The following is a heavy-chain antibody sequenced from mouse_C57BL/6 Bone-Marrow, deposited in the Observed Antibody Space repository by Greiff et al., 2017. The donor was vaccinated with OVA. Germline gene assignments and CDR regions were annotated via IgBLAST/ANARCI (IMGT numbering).Heavy chain of an antibody. J-gene: IGHJ3*01. CDR3: ASNWDVFAY. CDR2: IWSGGST. CDR1: GFSLTSYG. D-gene: IGHD4-1*01. Sequence: VQLQQSGPGLVQPSQSLSITCTVSGFSLTSYGVHWVRQSPGKGLEWLGVIWSGGSTDYNAAFISRLSISKDNSKSQVFFKMNSLQADDTAIYYCASNWDVFAYWGQGTLVTVSA. V-gene: IGHV2-2*01.